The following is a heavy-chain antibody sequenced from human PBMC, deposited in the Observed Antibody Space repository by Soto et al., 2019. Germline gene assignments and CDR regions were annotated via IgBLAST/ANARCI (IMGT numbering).Heavy chain of an antibody. CDR2: IWYDGSNK. CDR3: LRDGCSSTSCYTGYYYYGMDV. V-gene: IGHV3-33*01. Sequence: QVQLVESGGGVVQPGRSLRLSCAASGFTFSSYGMHWVRQAPGKGLEWVAGIWYDGSNKYYADSVKGRFTISRDNSKNTLYLQMNSLRAEDTAVYYCLRDGCSSTSCYTGYYYYGMDVWGQGTTVTVSS. D-gene: IGHD2-2*02. J-gene: IGHJ6*02. CDR1: GFTFSSYG.